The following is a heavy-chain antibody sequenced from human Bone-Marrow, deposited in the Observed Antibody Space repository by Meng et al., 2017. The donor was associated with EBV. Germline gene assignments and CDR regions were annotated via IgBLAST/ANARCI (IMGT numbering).Heavy chain of an antibody. J-gene: IGHJ4*02. CDR3: ARVFLDYGSGSIDY. V-gene: IGHV1-2*06. D-gene: IGHD3-10*01. CDR1: GYTFAGYY. CDR2: INPNSGGT. Sequence: QVQWVRTGPEVTQPGASVKVSCKASGYTFAGYYMHWVRQAPGKGLEWMGRINPNSGGTHYAQKFQGRVTMTRDTSISTAYMELSRLRSDDTAVYYCARVFLDYGSGSIDYWGQGTLVTVSS.